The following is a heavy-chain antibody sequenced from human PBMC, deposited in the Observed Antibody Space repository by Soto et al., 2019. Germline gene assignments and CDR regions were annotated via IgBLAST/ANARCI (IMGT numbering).Heavy chain of an antibody. J-gene: IGHJ3*02. V-gene: IGHV3-15*01. D-gene: IGHD2-15*01. CDR2: IKSKTDGGTT. CDR1: GFTFSNAW. Sequence: LRLSCAASGFTFSNAWMSWVRQAPGKGLEWVGRIKSKTDGGTTDYAAPVKGRFTISRDDSKNTLYLQMNSLKTEDTAVYYCTTEVYCSGGSCYLGAFDIWGQGTMVTV. CDR3: TTEVYCSGGSCYLGAFDI.